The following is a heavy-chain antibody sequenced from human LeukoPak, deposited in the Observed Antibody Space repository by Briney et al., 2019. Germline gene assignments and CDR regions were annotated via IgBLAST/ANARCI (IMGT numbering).Heavy chain of an antibody. V-gene: IGHV3-11*04. Sequence: GGSLRLSCAASGFTLSNYWMHWVRQVPGKGLEWVSYISSSGSTIYYADSVKGQFTISRDNAKNSLYLQMNSLRAEDTAVYYCARDFTDGYNYNDYWGQGTLVTVSS. CDR1: GFTLSNYW. CDR3: ARDFTDGYNYNDY. CDR2: ISSSGSTI. J-gene: IGHJ4*02. D-gene: IGHD5-24*01.